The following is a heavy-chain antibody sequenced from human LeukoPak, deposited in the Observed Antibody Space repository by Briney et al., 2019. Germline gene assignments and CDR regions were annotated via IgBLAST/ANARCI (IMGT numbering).Heavy chain of an antibody. D-gene: IGHD3-9*01. Sequence: SGRSLRLSRAASGFTFSSYGMHWVRQAPGKGLEWVAVISYDGSNKYYADSVKGRFTISRDNSKNTLYLQMNSLRAEDTAVYYCAKDADYDILTAPPDYWGQGTLVTVSS. V-gene: IGHV3-30*18. CDR1: GFTFSSYG. CDR2: ISYDGSNK. CDR3: AKDADYDILTAPPDY. J-gene: IGHJ4*02.